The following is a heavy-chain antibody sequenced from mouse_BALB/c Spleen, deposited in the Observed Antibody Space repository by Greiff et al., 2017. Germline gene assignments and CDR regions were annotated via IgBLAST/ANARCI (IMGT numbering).Heavy chain of an antibody. CDR3: TRLGTTVVDWYFDV. D-gene: IGHD1-1*01. CDR1: GYTFTSYW. Sequence: VQLKESGTVLARPGASVKMSCKASGYTFTSYWMHWVKQRPGQGLEWIGAIYPGNSDTSYNQKFKGKAKLTAVTSTSTAYMELSSLTNEDSAVYYCTRLGTTVVDWYFDVWGAGTTVTVSS. CDR2: IYPGNSDT. V-gene: IGHV1-5*01. J-gene: IGHJ1*01.